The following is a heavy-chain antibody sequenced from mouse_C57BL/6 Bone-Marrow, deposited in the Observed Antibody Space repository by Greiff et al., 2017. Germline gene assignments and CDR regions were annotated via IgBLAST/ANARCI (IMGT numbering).Heavy chain of an antibody. CDR2: INPNNGGT. CDR3: AIMGIGDY. V-gene: IGHV1-26*01. J-gene: IGHJ2*01. Sequence: EVQLQQSGPELVKPGASVKISCKASGYTFTDYYMNWVKQSHGKSLEWIGDINPNNGGTSYNQKFKGKATLTVDKSSSTAYMELRSLTSEDSAVYYCAIMGIGDYWGQGTTLTVSS. CDR1: GYTFTDYY.